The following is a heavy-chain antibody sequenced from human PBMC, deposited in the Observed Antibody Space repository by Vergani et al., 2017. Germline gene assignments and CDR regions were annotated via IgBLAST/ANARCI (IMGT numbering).Heavy chain of an antibody. CDR1: GGSFTSYH. Sequence: QVQLQQWGGGLLKPSETLSLTCVVNGGSFTSYHWTWIRQSPGEGLEWVGDIDHTGRPDYNPSLKRRLTMSVDKSRYQFSLTLNSVTATDTAIYFCARVNTETNGHLYYYYYMDVWGQGTAVTVS. CDR2: IDHTGRP. J-gene: IGHJ6*03. CDR3: ARVNTETNGHLYYYYYMDV. V-gene: IGHV4-34*01. D-gene: IGHD4-11*01.